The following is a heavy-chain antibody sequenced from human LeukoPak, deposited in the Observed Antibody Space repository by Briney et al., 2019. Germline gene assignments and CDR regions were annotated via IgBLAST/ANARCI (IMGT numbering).Heavy chain of an antibody. V-gene: IGHV3-23*01. CDR2: ISGFDSGT. D-gene: IGHD6-13*01. Sequence: GGSLRLSCVASGFGFSTHDMSWGRQTPGKGLEWVSSISGFDSGTYYTDSVRGRFTISRDTSKNTLYLQMNSLRAADTAVYYCAKVGGTWYYYLDYWGQGTLVTVSS. J-gene: IGHJ4*02. CDR3: AKVGGTWYYYLDY. CDR1: GFGFSTHD.